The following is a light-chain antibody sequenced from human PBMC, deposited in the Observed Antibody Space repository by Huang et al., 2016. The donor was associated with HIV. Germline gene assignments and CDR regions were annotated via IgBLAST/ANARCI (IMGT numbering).Light chain of an antibody. V-gene: IGKV3-20*01. CDR1: QRVSSRS. CDR3: QQYGSSPA. Sequence: EIVLTQSPGTLSVSPGERATLSCRASQRVSSRSLAWYQQKPGQTPRLLIYGASSWAPGIPDRFSGSGSGTDFTLTISRLEPEDFAVYYCQQYGSSPAFGQGTKVEIK. J-gene: IGKJ1*01. CDR2: GAS.